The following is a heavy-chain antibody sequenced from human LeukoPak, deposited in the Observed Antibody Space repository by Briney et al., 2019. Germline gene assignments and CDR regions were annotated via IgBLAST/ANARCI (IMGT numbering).Heavy chain of an antibody. J-gene: IGHJ6*03. CDR1: GGSISSSSYY. D-gene: IGHD3-10*01. CDR2: IYYSGST. CDR3: ARAGASPNYHYYMDV. V-gene: IGHV4-39*07. Sequence: SETLSLTCTVSGGSISSSSYYWGWIRQPPGKGLEWIGSIYYSGSTYYNPSLKSRVTISVDTSKNQFSLKLSSVTAADTAVYYCARAGASPNYHYYMDVWGKGTTVTVSS.